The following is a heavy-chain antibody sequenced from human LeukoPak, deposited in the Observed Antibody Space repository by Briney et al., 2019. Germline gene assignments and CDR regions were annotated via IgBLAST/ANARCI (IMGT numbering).Heavy chain of an antibody. D-gene: IGHD6-19*01. CDR2: IKPNSGGT. V-gene: IGHV1-2*02. CDR3: ARGGSIAVTGTRFDP. Sequence: ASVKVSCKTSGYSFTDYYFQWGRQAPAQGLEGMGWIKPNSGGTNYASKFQGRVTMPRDTSINTAYMELRRLRADDTAVYYCARGGSIAVTGTRFDPRGQGALVTVSS. J-gene: IGHJ5*02. CDR1: GYSFTDYY.